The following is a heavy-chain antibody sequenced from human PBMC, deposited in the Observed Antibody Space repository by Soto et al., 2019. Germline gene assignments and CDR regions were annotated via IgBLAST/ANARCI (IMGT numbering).Heavy chain of an antibody. CDR3: ARVTGYYYVDY. CDR2: INAGNGNT. D-gene: IGHD3-9*01. J-gene: IGHJ4*02. Sequence: QVQLVQSGAEEKKPGASVKVSCKASGYTFTSYAMHWVRQAPGQRLEWMGWINAGNGNTKSSQKFQGRVTITRDTSASTAYMELSSLRSEDTAVYYCARVTGYYYVDYWGQGTLVTVSS. V-gene: IGHV1-3*05. CDR1: GYTFTSYA.